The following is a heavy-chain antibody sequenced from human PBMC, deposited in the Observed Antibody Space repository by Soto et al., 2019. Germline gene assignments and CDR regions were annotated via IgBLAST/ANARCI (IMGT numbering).Heavy chain of an antibody. J-gene: IGHJ1*01. CDR2: INHSGST. CDR1: GGSFSGYY. CDR3: ARGCSGGSCPTKYFQH. Sequence: QVQLQQWGAGLLKPSETLSLTCAVYGGSFSGYYWSWIRQPPGKGLEWIGEINHSGSTNYNPSLKSRVTISVGPSKNQFSLKLSSVTAADTAVYYCARGCSGGSCPTKYFQHWGQGTLVTVSS. D-gene: IGHD2-15*01. V-gene: IGHV4-34*01.